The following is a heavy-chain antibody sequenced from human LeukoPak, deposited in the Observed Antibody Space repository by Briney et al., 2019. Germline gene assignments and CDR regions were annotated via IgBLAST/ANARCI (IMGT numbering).Heavy chain of an antibody. CDR1: GLTFSSHW. J-gene: IGHJ4*02. CDR2: IWYDGSRD. D-gene: IGHD6-19*01. CDR3: ATVRGSDWYMDY. V-gene: IGHV3-33*08. Sequence: QPGGSLRLPCAASGLTFSSHWMHWVRQAPGKGLEWVALIWYDGSRDYYVDFVKGRFTVSRDNSKNTLYLQMKNLRAEDTAVYYCATVRGSDWYMDYWGQGTLVTVSS.